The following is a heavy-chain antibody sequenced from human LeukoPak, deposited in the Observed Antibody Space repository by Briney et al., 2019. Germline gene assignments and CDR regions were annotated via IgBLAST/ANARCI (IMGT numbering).Heavy chain of an antibody. CDR3: ARRRITIFGVVIDAFDI. CDR1: GYSISSGYY. CDR2: IYHSGST. J-gene: IGHJ3*02. V-gene: IGHV4-38-2*01. Sequence: PSETLSLTCAVSGYSISSGYYWGWIRQPPGKGLEWIGSIYHSGSTYYNPSLKSRVTISVDTSKNQFSLKLSSVTAAGTAVYYCARRRITIFGVVIDAFDIWGQGTMVTVSS. D-gene: IGHD3-3*01.